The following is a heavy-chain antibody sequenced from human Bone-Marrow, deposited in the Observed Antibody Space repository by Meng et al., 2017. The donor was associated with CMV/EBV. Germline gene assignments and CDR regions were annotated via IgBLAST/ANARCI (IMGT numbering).Heavy chain of an antibody. CDR3: VRDRTLFDC. CDR2: IGGDGTST. J-gene: IGHJ4*02. CDR1: GFTFSSYW. V-gene: IGHV3-74*01. Sequence: GESLKISCAASGFTFSSYWMHWVRQAPGKGLVWVSRIGGDGTSTNYADSVKGRFTISRDNAKNTLFLQMNSLRADDTAVYFCVRDRTLFDCGGQGTMVT.